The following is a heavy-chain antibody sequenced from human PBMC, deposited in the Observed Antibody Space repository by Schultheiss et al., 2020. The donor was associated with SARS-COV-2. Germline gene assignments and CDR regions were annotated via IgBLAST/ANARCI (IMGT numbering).Heavy chain of an antibody. V-gene: IGHV4-34*01. CDR2: IYYSGST. Sequence: SETLSLTCAVYGESFSGYYWSWIRQPPGKGLEWIGYIYYSGSTNYNPSLKSRVTISVDTSKNQFSLKLSSVTAADTAVYYCATLPVAGGNYWGQGTLVTVSS. CDR1: GESFSGYY. J-gene: IGHJ4*02. CDR3: ATLPVAGGNY. D-gene: IGHD6-19*01.